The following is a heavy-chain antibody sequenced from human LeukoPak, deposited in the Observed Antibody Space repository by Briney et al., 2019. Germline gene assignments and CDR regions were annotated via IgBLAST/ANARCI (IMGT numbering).Heavy chain of an antibody. Sequence: PSETLSLTCAVYGGSFTTYYGTWIRQPPGKGLEWIGEINLRGTTNYNPSLKSRVTISLDTSKNQFSLKLSSVTAADTAVYYCARGLTHYDFWSGYPYYFDYWGQGTLVTVSS. CDR1: GGSFTTYY. D-gene: IGHD3-3*01. CDR3: ARGLTHYDFWSGYPYYFDY. CDR2: INLRGTT. V-gene: IGHV4-34*01. J-gene: IGHJ4*02.